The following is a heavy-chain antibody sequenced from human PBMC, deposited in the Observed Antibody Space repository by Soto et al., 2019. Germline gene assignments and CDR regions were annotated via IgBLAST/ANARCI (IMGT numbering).Heavy chain of an antibody. CDR1: GFSFSSYG. D-gene: IGHD3-3*01. CDR3: AKDFVSRSSNYDFWSGSPYDY. J-gene: IGHJ4*02. CDR2: ISTSGSST. V-gene: IGHV3-23*01. Sequence: GGSLRLSXEASGFSFSSYGVSWVRQAPGKGLEWISAISTSGSSTFYADSVKGRFTISRDISKNTLFLQMNSLRAEDTAVYYCAKDFVSRSSNYDFWSGSPYDYWGQGTQVTVSS.